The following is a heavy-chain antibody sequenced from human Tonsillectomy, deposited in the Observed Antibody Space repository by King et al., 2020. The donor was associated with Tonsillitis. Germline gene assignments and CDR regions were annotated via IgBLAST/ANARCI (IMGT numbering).Heavy chain of an antibody. D-gene: IGHD3-9*01. V-gene: IGHV1-18*01. CDR1: GYTFTSYG. J-gene: IGHJ4*02. CDR2: ISAYNGNT. CDR3: EGTEGPGNVFRYFDLSDY. Sequence: VQLVESGAEVKKPGASVKVSCKASGYTFTSYGISWVRQAPGHGREWMGYISAYNGNTIYAQNLQGRVTMTTDTPTNTTYMDLRRLRSDDTSVYYCEGTEGPGNVFRYFDLSDYWRRRPLVSVSS.